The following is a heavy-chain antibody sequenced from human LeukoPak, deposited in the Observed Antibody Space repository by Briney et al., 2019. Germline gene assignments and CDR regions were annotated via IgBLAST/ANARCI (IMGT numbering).Heavy chain of an antibody. CDR1: GFTFSNYT. CDR3: ARVYCSSASCYTVWFDP. Sequence: GGSLRLSCAASGFTFSNYTMNWVRQAPGKGLEWVSSVSLGSNYIYYADSVKGRFTISRDNAKNSLYLQMDSLRAEDTAVYYCARVYCSSASCYTVWFDPWGQGTLVTVSS. J-gene: IGHJ5*02. V-gene: IGHV3-21*01. D-gene: IGHD2-2*02. CDR2: VSLGSNYI.